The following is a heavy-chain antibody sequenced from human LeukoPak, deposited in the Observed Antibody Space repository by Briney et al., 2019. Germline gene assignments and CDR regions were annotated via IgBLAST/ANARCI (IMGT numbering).Heavy chain of an antibody. J-gene: IGHJ4*02. Sequence: GGSLRLSCEVSGITFNTYAMSWFRQAPGRGLNWVSGISGGGNTTYYTDSVKGRFAIYRDNSRNTLYLQMNSLRAENTAVYFCAKGWATVPNDYWGQGTLVTVSS. D-gene: IGHD4-17*01. V-gene: IGHV3-23*01. CDR1: GITFNTYA. CDR2: ISGGGNTT. CDR3: AKGWATVPNDY.